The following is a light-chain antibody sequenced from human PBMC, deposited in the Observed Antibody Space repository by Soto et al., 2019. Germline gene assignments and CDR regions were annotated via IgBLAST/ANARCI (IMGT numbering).Light chain of an antibody. CDR1: QSLSSD. V-gene: IGKV1-39*01. J-gene: IGKJ2*01. Sequence: DIQMTQSPSSLSASVGDRVTITCRASQSLSSDLNWYQQKPGKAPKLLIYAASSLQSGVLSRFSGSGSGTDFTLTTSSLQPEDFATYYCQQSYSTPYTFGQGTKLEIK. CDR3: QQSYSTPYT. CDR2: AAS.